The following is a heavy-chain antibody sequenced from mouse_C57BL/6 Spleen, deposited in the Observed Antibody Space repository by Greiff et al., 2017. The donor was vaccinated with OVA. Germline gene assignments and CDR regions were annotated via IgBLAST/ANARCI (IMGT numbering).Heavy chain of an antibody. CDR1: GYTFTDYY. J-gene: IGHJ3*01. CDR2: INPNNGGT. CDR3: AHNDHDRFAY. V-gene: IGHV1-26*01. Sequence: EVQLQQSGPELVKPGASVKISCKASGYTFTDYYMNWVKQSHGKSLEWIGDINPNNGGTSYNQKFKGKATLTVDKSSSTAYMELRSLTSEDSAVYYCAHNDHDRFAYWGQGTLVTVSA. D-gene: IGHD2-4*01.